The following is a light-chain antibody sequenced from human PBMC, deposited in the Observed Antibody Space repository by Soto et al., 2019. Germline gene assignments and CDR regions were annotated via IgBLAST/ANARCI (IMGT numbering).Light chain of an antibody. CDR1: SSDVGGYNY. CDR2: EVT. CDR3: TSYTSKNTRV. V-gene: IGLV2-14*01. J-gene: IGLJ3*02. Sequence: QSALTQPASVSGSPGQSITISCTGTSSDVGGYNYVSWYQQHPGKAPKLLIYEVTYRPSGVSNRFSGSKSGNTASLTISGLQAEDEADYYCTSYTSKNTRVFGGGTKLTV.